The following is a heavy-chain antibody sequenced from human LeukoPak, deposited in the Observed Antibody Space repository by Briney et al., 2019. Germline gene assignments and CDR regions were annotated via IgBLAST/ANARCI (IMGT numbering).Heavy chain of an antibody. V-gene: IGHV4-31*03. D-gene: IGHD3-16*02. Sequence: PSETLSLTCTVSGGSISSGAYYWTWIRQHPGKGLECIGYIYYSGSTYYNPSLKSRLTMSVDTSKNQFSLNLSSVTAADTAVYYCARGGIWGTYRYKGFEYWGQGALVTVSS. CDR1: GGSISSGAYY. J-gene: IGHJ4*02. CDR2: IYYSGST. CDR3: ARGGIWGTYRYKGFEY.